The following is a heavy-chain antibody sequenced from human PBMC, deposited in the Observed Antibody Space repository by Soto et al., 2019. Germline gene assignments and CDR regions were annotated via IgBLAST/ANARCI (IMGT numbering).Heavy chain of an antibody. Sequence: PSETLSLTCTVSGGSISSYYWSWIRQPPGKGLEWIGYIYYSGSTNYNPSLKSRVTISVDTSKNQFSLKLSSVTAADTAVYYCARDPGHCSGGGCYSLNWFDPWGQGTLVTSPQ. CDR3: ARDPGHCSGGGCYSLNWFDP. V-gene: IGHV4-59*01. CDR2: IYYSGST. J-gene: IGHJ5*02. CDR1: GGSISSYY. D-gene: IGHD2-15*01.